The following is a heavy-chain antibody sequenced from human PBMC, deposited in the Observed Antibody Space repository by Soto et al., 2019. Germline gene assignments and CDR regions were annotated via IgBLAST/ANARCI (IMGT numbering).Heavy chain of an antibody. CDR1: GYSFNSYY. V-gene: IGHV1-46*02. J-gene: IGHJ3*02. D-gene: IGHD3-10*01. CDR3: ASDYNAYQRQHVFDI. CDR2: INPSGAST. Sequence: QVQLVQSGAEVKKPGASVKVACKASGYSFNSYYMHWVRQAPGQGPEWMGVINPSGASTSYAQKFQGRVPMTRDTSTSTVYMELSSLRSEDTALYYCASDYNAYQRQHVFDIWGQGTLVTGSS.